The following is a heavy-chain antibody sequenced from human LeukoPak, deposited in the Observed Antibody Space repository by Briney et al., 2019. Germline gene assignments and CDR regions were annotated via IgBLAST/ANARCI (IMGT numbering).Heavy chain of an antibody. CDR3: MRDGGTLFPSQ. Sequence: SETLSLTCTVSGGSISRSSYYWPWIRQPPGKGLEWIGSIYYSGSTYYNPSLKSRVTISVDRSKNQFSLKVNSVTAADTAVYYCMRDGGTLFPSQWGQGNLVTVSS. V-gene: IGHV4-39*07. D-gene: IGHD2-21*01. J-gene: IGHJ4*02. CDR2: IYYSGST. CDR1: GGSISRSSYY.